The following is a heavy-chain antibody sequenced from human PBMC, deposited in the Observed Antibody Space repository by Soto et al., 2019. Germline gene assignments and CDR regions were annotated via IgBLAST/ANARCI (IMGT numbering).Heavy chain of an antibody. J-gene: IGHJ6*02. CDR3: ARERDV. Sequence: EVQLVETGGGLIQPGGSLRLSCTASGFTVSSNYVSWVRQAPGKGLEWVSIIYSGGSTKYADSVKGRFTISRDNSKNMLYLQMNSLRVEDTAVYYCARERDVWGQGTTVTVSS. CDR1: GFTVSSNY. CDR2: IYSGGST. V-gene: IGHV3-53*02.